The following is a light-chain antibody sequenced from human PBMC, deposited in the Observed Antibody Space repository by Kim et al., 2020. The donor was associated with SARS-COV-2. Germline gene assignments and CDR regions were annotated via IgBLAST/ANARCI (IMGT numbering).Light chain of an antibody. V-gene: IGLV10-54*01. J-gene: IGLJ3*02. CDR3: SAWDNTLHAWV. Sequence: QAGLTQPPSVSKGLRQTATLTCTGNSNNVGNEGAAWLQQHQGHPPKLLSFRNNDRPSGISERFFPSRSGNTASLTITGLQPEDEADYYCSAWDNTLHAWVFGGGTQLTVL. CDR1: SNNVGNEG. CDR2: RNN.